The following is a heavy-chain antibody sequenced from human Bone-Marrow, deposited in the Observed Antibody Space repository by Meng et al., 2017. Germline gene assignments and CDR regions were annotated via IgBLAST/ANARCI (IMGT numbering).Heavy chain of an antibody. D-gene: IGHD1-26*01. Sequence: ETLSLTCAASGFTFSSYSMNWVRQAPGKGLEWVSSISSSSSYIYYADSVKGRFTISRDNAKNSLYLQMNSLRAEDTAVYYCARARSTYYYYGMDVWGQGTTVTVSS. CDR2: ISSSSSYI. V-gene: IGHV3-21*01. CDR3: ARARSTYYYYGMDV. J-gene: IGHJ6*02. CDR1: GFTFSSYS.